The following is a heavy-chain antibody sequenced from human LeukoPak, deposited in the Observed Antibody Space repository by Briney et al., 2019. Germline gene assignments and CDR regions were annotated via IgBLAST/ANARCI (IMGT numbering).Heavy chain of an antibody. V-gene: IGHV3-21*01. Sequence: GGSLRLSCAASGFTFNSYSMNWVRQAPGKGLEWVSSISGSNSYIYYADSVKGRFTISRDNAKNSLYLQMNSLRAEDTAVYYCARVLVFYYMDVWGKGTTVTVSS. CDR3: ARVLVFYYMDV. CDR2: ISGSNSYI. CDR1: GFTFNSYS. J-gene: IGHJ6*03. D-gene: IGHD6-13*01.